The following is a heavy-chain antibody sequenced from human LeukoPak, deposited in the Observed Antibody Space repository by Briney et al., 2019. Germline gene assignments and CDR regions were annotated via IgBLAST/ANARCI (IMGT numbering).Heavy chain of an antibody. CDR1: GFTVSSNY. Sequence: PGGSLRLSCAAPGFTVSSNYMSWVRQAPGEGLEWVSVIYSGGSTYYADSVKGRFTISRDNSKNTLYLQLNSLRAEDTAVYYWARGAAAVVFDYWGQGTLVTVSS. CDR2: IYSGGST. V-gene: IGHV3-53*01. D-gene: IGHD6-13*01. CDR3: ARGAAAVVFDY. J-gene: IGHJ4*02.